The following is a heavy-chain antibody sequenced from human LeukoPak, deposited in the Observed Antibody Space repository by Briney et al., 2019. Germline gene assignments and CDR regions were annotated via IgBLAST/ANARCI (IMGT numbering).Heavy chain of an antibody. CDR2: INPNSGGT. CDR3: ASGPAWEGHHYYSDY. J-gene: IGHJ4*02. D-gene: IGHD1-26*01. CDR1: GYTFTGYY. V-gene: IGHV1-2*02. Sequence: ASVKVSCKASGYTFTGYYMHWVRQAPGQGLEWMGWINPNSGGTNYAQKFQGRVTMTRDTSISTAYMGLSRLRSDDTAVYYCASGPAWEGHHYYSDYWGQGTLVTVSS.